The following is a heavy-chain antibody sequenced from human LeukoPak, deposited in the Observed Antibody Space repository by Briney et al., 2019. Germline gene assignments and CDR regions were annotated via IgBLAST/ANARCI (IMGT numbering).Heavy chain of an antibody. D-gene: IGHD3-10*01. CDR1: GGTFSSYA. CDR2: IIPIFGTA. V-gene: IGHV1-69*13. Sequence: SVKVSCKASGGTFSSYAISWVRQAPGQGLEWMGGIIPIFGTANYAQKFQGRVTITADESTSTAYMELSSLRSEDTAVYYCARDRGGGIGKSGAFDIWGQGTMVTVSS. CDR3: ARDRGGGIGKSGAFDI. J-gene: IGHJ3*02.